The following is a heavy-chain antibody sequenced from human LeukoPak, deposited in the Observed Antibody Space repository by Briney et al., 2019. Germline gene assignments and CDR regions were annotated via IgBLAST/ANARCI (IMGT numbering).Heavy chain of an antibody. J-gene: IGHJ6*02. D-gene: IGHD5-18*01. CDR2: LSYDGSNK. CDR1: GFTFSSYA. V-gene: IGHV3-30-3*01. CDR3: AKDFSNSDGISYYYYGMDV. Sequence: PGRSLRLSCAASGFTFSSYAMHWVRQAPGKGLEWVARLSYDGSNKYYADSVKGRFTISRDNSKNTLDLQMNSLRAEDTAVYYCAKDFSNSDGISYYYYGMDVWGQGTTVTVSS.